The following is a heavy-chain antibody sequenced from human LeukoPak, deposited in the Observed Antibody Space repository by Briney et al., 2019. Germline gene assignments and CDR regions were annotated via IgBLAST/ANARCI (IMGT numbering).Heavy chain of an antibody. V-gene: IGHV3-21*01. CDR3: AGARDAFDI. CDR2: ISSSSSYI. Sequence: GGSLRLSCTASGFTFNIYAMTWVCQAPGKGLEWVSSISSSSSYIYYADSVKGRFTISRDNAKNSLYLQMNSLRAEDTAVYYCAGARDAFDIWGQGTMVTVSS. CDR1: GFTFNIYA. J-gene: IGHJ3*02.